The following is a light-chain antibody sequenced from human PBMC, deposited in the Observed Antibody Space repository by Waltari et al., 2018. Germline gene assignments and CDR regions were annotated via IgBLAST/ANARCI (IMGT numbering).Light chain of an antibody. V-gene: IGKV4-1*01. CDR2: WAS. J-gene: IGKJ4*01. CDR3: QQFYSSPFT. Sequence: DIVMTQSPDSLAVSLGERATINCKSSRSVLYSPNNRNYLSWYQQKPGQPPKLLIYWASTRESGVPDRFSGSGSATDFTLTISSLQAEDVAVYYCQQFYSSPFTFGGGTKVEIK. CDR1: RSVLYSPNNRNY.